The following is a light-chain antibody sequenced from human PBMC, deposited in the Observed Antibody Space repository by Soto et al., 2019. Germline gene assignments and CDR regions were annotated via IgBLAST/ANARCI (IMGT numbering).Light chain of an antibody. CDR3: QSYDSSLSAPVV. V-gene: IGLV1-40*01. CDR1: SSNIGAGYD. CDR2: GNF. Sequence: QAVVTQPPSVSGAPGQRVTISCTGSSSNIGAGYDVHWYQQLPGTAPKLLIYGNFNRPSGVPDRFSGSKSGTSASLAITGLQAEDEADYYCQSYDSSLSAPVVFGGGTKLTVL. J-gene: IGLJ2*01.